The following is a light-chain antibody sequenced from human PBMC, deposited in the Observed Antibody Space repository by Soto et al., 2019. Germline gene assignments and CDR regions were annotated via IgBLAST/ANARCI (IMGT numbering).Light chain of an antibody. Sequence: EIVLTQSPATLSLSPGERATLSCRTSQTIRGLLNWYQQRPGQAPRLLIYDTSNRATDIPARVSRSGSGTYFILTISSLDPEDFGVYFCQQRHNWPITFGQGTRLDIK. V-gene: IGKV3-11*01. CDR2: DTS. J-gene: IGKJ5*01. CDR3: QQRHNWPIT. CDR1: QTIRGL.